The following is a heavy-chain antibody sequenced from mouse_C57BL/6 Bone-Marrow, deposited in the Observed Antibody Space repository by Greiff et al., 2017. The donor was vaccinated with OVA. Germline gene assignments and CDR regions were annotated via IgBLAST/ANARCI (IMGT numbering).Heavy chain of an antibody. V-gene: IGHV1-18*01. CDR2: INPNNGGT. CDR3: ARATAQATGFAY. Sequence: EVQLQQSGPELVKPGASVKIPCKASGYTFTDYNMDWVKQSPGKSLEWIGDINPNNGGTIYNQKFKGKATLTVDKSSSTAYMELRSLTSEDTAVYYCARATAQATGFAYWGQGTLVTVSA. D-gene: IGHD3-2*02. CDR1: GYTFTDYN. J-gene: IGHJ3*01.